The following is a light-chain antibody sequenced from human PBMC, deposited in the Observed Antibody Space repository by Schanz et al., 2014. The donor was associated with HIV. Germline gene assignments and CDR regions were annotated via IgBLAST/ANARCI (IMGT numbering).Light chain of an antibody. Sequence: QSVLTQPAFVSGSPGQSITISCTGSSSDVGGYNYISWYQQHPGKAPKLMIYDVSNRPSGVSNRFSGSKSGNTASLTISGLQAEDEADYYCSSYTSSILFVFGTGTKLTVL. CDR2: DVS. CDR1: SSDVGGYNY. V-gene: IGLV2-14*03. J-gene: IGLJ1*01. CDR3: SSYTSSILFV.